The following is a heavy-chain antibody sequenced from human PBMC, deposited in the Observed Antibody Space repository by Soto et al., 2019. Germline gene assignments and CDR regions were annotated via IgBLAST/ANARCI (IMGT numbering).Heavy chain of an antibody. V-gene: IGHV3-30-3*01. CDR1: GFTFSSYA. Sequence: QVQLVESGGGVVQPGRSLRLSCAASGFTFSSYAMHWVRQAPGKGLEWVAVISYDGSNKYYADSVKGRFTISRDNSKNTLYLQMNSLKAEDTAVYYCARDPRLRDYYYDGMDVWGQGTTVTVSS. J-gene: IGHJ6*02. D-gene: IGHD4-17*01. CDR2: ISYDGSNK. CDR3: ARDPRLRDYYYDGMDV.